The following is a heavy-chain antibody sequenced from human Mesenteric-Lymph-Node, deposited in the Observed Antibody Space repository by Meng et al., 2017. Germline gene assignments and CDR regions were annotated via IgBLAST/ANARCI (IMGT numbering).Heavy chain of an antibody. V-gene: IGHV4-34*01. J-gene: IGHJ5*02. CDR2: IYYSGRT. CDR1: GGSFSGYY. Sequence: QGQLQQGGAALLKPAETLSPTWAVDGGSFSGYYWGWIRQPPGKGLEWIGYIYYSGRTYYNPSLKSLVTISVDTSKNQFSLKLSSVTAADTAVYYCARVHSSSWYLGWFDPWGQGTLVTVSS. D-gene: IGHD6-13*01. CDR3: ARVHSSSWYLGWFDP.